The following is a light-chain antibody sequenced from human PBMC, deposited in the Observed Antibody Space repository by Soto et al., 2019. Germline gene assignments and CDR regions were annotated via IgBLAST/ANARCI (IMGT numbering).Light chain of an antibody. CDR1: SSNIGGNS. J-gene: IGLJ1*01. CDR2: DDN. CDR3: ESGDTRLVAYV. Sequence: QSVLTQPPSVSAAPGQKVTISCSGSSSNIGGNSVSWYQQLPGTAPKLLIYDDNKRPSGIPDRFSGSKSGTSATLGITGFQPGDGPVYYWESGDTRLVAYVLGRGTKFPV. V-gene: IGLV1-51*01.